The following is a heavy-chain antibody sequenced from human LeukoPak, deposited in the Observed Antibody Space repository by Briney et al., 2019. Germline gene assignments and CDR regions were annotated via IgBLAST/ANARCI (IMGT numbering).Heavy chain of an antibody. D-gene: IGHD2-15*01. CDR1: GYTFTSYD. CDR2: MNPNSGKT. Sequence: ASVKVSCKASGYTFTSYDINWVRQATGQGLEWMGWMNPNSGKTGYAQKFQGRVTMTRNTSISTAYMELSSLRSEDTAVYYCAKWSVGATRVLGYWGQGTLVTVSS. V-gene: IGHV1-8*01. CDR3: AKWSVGATRVLGY. J-gene: IGHJ4*02.